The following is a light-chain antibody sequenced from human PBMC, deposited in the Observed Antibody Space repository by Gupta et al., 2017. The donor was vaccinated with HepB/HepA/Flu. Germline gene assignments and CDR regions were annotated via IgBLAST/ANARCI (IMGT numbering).Light chain of an antibody. CDR1: KSVLSSSNSKNY. CDR3: QQYSSTPRT. Sequence: DIVMTQSPDALTVSLGERATTNCKSSKSVLSSSNSKNYLAWYQQKPGQPPRLLIYWASTRESGVPDRFIGSGSGTDFTLTISSLQAEDGAVYYCQQYSSTPRTFGQGTKVEIK. CDR2: WAS. J-gene: IGKJ1*01. V-gene: IGKV4-1*01.